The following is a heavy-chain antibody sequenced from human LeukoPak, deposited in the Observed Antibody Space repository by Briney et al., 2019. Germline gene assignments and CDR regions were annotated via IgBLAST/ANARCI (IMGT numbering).Heavy chain of an antibody. J-gene: IGHJ4*02. D-gene: IGHD1-20*01. V-gene: IGHV3-21*01. CDR3: ATSNWNGGYYFDY. Sequence: PGGSLRLSCAASGFTFSSYSMNWVRQAPGKGLEWVSSISSSSSYIYYADSVKGRFTISRDNAKNSLYLQMNSLRAEDTAVYYCATSNWNGGYYFDYWGQGTLVTVSS. CDR2: ISSSSSYI. CDR1: GFTFSSYS.